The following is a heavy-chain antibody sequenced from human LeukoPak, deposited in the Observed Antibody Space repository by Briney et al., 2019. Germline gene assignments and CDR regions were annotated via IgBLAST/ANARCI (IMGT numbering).Heavy chain of an antibody. CDR3: ARDGVFGVVKRVSIFDY. D-gene: IGHD3-3*01. CDR2: IWYDGSNK. V-gene: IGHV3-33*01. J-gene: IGHJ4*02. Sequence: GGSLRLSCAASGFTFSSYGMHWVRQAPGKGLEGGAVIWYDGSNKYYADSVKGRFTISRDNSKNTLYLQMNSLRAEDTAVYYCARDGVFGVVKRVSIFDYWGQGTLVTGSS. CDR1: GFTFSSYG.